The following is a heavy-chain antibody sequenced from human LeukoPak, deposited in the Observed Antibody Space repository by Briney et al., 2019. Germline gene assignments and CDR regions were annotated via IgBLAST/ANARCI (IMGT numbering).Heavy chain of an antibody. CDR1: GGSISSGGYS. CDR2: IYYSGST. V-gene: IGHV4-31*11. J-gene: IGHJ6*02. CDR3: ARDQEGLYGMDV. Sequence: SQTLSLTCAVSGGSISSGGYSWSWIRQHPGKGLEWIGYIYYSGSTYYNPSLKSRVTISVDTSKNQFSLKLSSVTAADTAVYYCARDQEGLYGMDVWGQGTTVTVSS.